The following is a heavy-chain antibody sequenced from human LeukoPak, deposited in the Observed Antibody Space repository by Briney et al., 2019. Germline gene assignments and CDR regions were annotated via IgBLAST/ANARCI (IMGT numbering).Heavy chain of an antibody. Sequence: QAGGSLRLSCAASGFTVSSNYMSWVRQAPGKGLEQVSVIYSGGDRYYADSVKGRFTISRDNSKNTLYLQMNSLRVEDTAVYYCATGGEYYDGSGYGHDHWGQGTLVTVSS. V-gene: IGHV3-53*01. D-gene: IGHD3-22*01. J-gene: IGHJ4*02. CDR1: GFTVSSNY. CDR3: ATGGEYYDGSGYGHDH. CDR2: IYSGGDR.